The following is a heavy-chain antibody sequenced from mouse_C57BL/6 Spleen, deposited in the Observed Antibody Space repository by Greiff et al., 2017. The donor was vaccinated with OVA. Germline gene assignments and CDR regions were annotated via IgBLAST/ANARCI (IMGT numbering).Heavy chain of an antibody. CDR2: INPSSGYT. V-gene: IGHV1-7*01. J-gene: IGHJ1*03. CDR1: GYTFTSYW. Sequence: VMLVESGAELAKPGASVKLSCKASGYTFTSYWMHWVKQRPGQGLEWIGYINPSSGYTKYNQKFKDKATLTADKSSSTAYMQLSSLTYEDSAVYYCANYYGSSNWYFDVWGTGTTVTVSS. D-gene: IGHD1-1*01. CDR3: ANYYGSSNWYFDV.